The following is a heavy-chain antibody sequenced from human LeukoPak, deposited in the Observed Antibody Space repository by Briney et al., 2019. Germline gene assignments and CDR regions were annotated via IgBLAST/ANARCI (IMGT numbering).Heavy chain of an antibody. J-gene: IGHJ4*02. CDR1: GDSITSYH. CDR2: IFDSGST. Sequence: KPSETLSLTCTVSGDSITSYHWSWLQQPPGKGLEWIGYIFDSGSTNYNPSLKSRFTISLDTSKNQFSLRLRSVTAADTAVYYCARHSGLPFYFDFWGQGTLVTASS. CDR3: ARHSGLPFYFDF. D-gene: IGHD3/OR15-3a*01. V-gene: IGHV4-59*08.